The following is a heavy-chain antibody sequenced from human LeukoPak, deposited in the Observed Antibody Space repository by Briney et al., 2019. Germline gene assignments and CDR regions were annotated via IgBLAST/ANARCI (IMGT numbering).Heavy chain of an antibody. D-gene: IGHD3-22*01. Sequence: PSETLSLTCTVSGGSISSYYWSWIRQPPGKGLEWIGYIYYSGSTNYNPSLKSRATISVDTSKNQFSLKLSSVTAADTAVYYCARDPSRYYYDSSGFDYWGQGTLVTVSS. CDR2: IYYSGST. CDR1: GGSISSYY. J-gene: IGHJ4*02. V-gene: IGHV4-59*01. CDR3: ARDPSRYYYDSSGFDY.